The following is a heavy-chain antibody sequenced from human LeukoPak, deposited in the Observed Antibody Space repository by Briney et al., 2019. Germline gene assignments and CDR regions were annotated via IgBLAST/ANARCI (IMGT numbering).Heavy chain of an antibody. CDR1: GGSFSGYY. CDR3: AMGPQGIAAAGIDY. J-gene: IGHJ4*02. CDR2: INHSGST. V-gene: IGHV4-34*01. Sequence: SETLSLTCAVYGGSFSGYYWSWIRQPPGKGLEWIGEINHSGSTNYNPSLKSRVTISVDTSKNQFSLKLSSETAADTAVYYCAMGPQGIAAAGIDYCGQGTLVAVSS. D-gene: IGHD6-13*01.